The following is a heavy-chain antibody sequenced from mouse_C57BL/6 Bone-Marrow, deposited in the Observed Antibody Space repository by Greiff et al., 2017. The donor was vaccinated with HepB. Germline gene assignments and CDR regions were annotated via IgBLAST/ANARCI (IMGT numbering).Heavy chain of an antibody. J-gene: IGHJ2*01. Sequence: QVQLKQPGAELVKPGASVKLSCKASGYTFTSYWMHWVKQRPGQGLEWIGMIHPNSGSTNYNEKFKSKATLTVDKSSSTAYMQLSSLTSEDSAVYYCARRIYYGYDGSYYWGQGTTLTVSS. D-gene: IGHD2-2*01. V-gene: IGHV1-64*01. CDR3: ARRIYYGYDGSYY. CDR1: GYTFTSYW. CDR2: IHPNSGST.